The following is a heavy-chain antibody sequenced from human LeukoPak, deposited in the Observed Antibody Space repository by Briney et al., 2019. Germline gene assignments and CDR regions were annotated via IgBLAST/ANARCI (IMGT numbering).Heavy chain of an antibody. CDR3: ARGLPQSGVDY. Sequence: SETLSLTCTVSSGSISSHYWTWIRLPPGKGLEWIGHIYYTGSTNYNPSHTSRVTVSLDTSKNQFSLKLRHVTTADTAVYYCARGLPQSGVDYWGQGTLVTVSS. D-gene: IGHD3-10*01. V-gene: IGHV4-59*11. CDR2: IYYTGST. J-gene: IGHJ4*02. CDR1: SGSISSHY.